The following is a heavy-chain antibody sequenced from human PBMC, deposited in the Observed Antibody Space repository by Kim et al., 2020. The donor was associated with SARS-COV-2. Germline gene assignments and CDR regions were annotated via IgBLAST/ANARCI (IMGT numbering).Heavy chain of an antibody. V-gene: IGHV3-9*01. CDR3: VTDSLGDAYFDN. Sequence: GGSLRLSCEASQGTINDYGMHWVRQGPGKGLEWVAGITSNSDSVGYADSVKGRFTISRDNGKNSLYLQIHSLKPEDTAFYYCVTDSLGDAYFDNWGQGTRVNVSS. D-gene: IGHD3-16*01. J-gene: IGHJ4*02. CDR2: ITSNSDSV. CDR1: QGTINDYG.